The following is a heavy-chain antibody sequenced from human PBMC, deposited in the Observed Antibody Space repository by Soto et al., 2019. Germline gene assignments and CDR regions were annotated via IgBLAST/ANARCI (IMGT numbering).Heavy chain of an antibody. CDR3: ARDRLLWDYFDY. Sequence: QVQLVQSGAEVKKPGASVKVSCKASGYTFTSYAMHWVRQAPGQRLEWMGWINAGNGNTKYSQKFQGRVTITRDTSVCTAYMELSSLRSEDTAVYYCARDRLLWDYFDYWGRGTLVAVSS. J-gene: IGHJ4*02. V-gene: IGHV1-3*01. CDR1: GYTFTSYA. D-gene: IGHD2-15*01. CDR2: INAGNGNT.